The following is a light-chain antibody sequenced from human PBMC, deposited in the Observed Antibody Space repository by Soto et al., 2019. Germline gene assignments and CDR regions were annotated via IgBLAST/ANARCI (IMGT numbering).Light chain of an antibody. CDR3: AAWDDNLNAYV. J-gene: IGLJ1*01. Sequence: QSVLTQPPSASSTPGQTVTISCSGSTSNIGTFYVYWYQHFPGTAPKLLIYLGDQRASGVSDRFSGSKSGTSASLAINGLRSDDEADYYCAAWDDNLNAYVFGSGTKLTVL. CDR1: TSNIGTFY. V-gene: IGLV1-47*02. CDR2: LGD.